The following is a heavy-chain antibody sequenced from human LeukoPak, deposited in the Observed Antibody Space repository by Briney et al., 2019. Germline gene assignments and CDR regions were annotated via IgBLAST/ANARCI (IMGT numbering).Heavy chain of an antibody. V-gene: IGHV1-8*01. J-gene: IGHJ5*02. CDR2: MNPNSGNT. D-gene: IGHD2-2*02. CDR3: ARDGPDCSSTGCYRDPYNWFDP. CDR1: GYTFTSYD. Sequence: GASVKVSCKASGYTFTSYDINWVRQATGQGLEWMGWMNPNSGNTGYAQKFQGRVTMTRDTSTSTVYMELSSLRSEDTAVYYCARDGPDCSSTGCYRDPYNWFDPWGQGTLVTVSS.